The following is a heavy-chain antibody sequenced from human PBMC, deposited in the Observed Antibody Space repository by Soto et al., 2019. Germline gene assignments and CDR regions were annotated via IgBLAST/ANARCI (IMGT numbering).Heavy chain of an antibody. CDR1: RFTFTYAW. CDR2: IKSKTDGGTT. CDR3: TTCSGGSCYVDYYGMDV. Sequence: GGSLRLSCGAPRFTFTYAWMNWVRQAPGKWLEWVGRIKSKTDGGTTDYAAPVKGRFTISRDDSKNTVYLQMNSLKTEDTGVYYCTTCSGGSCYVDYYGMDVWGQGXKVTVYS. D-gene: IGHD2-15*01. V-gene: IGHV3-15*01. J-gene: IGHJ6*02.